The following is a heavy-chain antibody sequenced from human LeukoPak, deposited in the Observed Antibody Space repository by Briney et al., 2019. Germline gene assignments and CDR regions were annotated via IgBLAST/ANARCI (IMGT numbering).Heavy chain of an antibody. Sequence: SQTLTLTCAISGQTFSGDNIAWDRIGQCPSRGLEWYGRTYYSSEWFHDYAVSVRGRININADTSKNQFSLQLNSVTPEDTAVYYCARDLSLCSGSNCFYYFDSWGQGTLVTVSS. CDR3: ARDLSLCSGSNCFYYFDS. D-gene: IGHD3-22*01. CDR1: GQTFSGDNIA. CDR2: TYYSSEWFH. V-gene: IGHV6-1*01. J-gene: IGHJ4*02.